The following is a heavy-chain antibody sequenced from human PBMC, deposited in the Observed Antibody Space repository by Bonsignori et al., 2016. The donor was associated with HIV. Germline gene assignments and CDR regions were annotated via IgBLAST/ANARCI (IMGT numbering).Heavy chain of an antibody. CDR3: ARLPYYYDSSGYYYYYYMDV. CDR1: GFTFSDYY. D-gene: IGHD3-22*01. J-gene: IGHJ6*03. V-gene: IGHV3-11*01. CDR2: ISSTGGTF. Sequence: GESLKISCAASGFTFSDYYMSWIRQAPGKGLEWVSYISSTGGTFYYADSVKGRFTISRDNAKNSLYLQMNSLRAEDTAVYYCARLPYYYDSSGYYYYYYMDVWGKGTTVTVSS.